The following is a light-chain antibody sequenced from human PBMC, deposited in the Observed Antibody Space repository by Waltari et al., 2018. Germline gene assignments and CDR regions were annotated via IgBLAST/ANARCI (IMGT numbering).Light chain of an antibody. CDR1: ALPKQS. CDR2: KES. V-gene: IGLV3-25*03. Sequence: SYELTQPPSVSVSPGQTARITCSGDALPKQSAYWYQQKPGQAPVLVIYKESEMPSGIPGRFSGSSSGTTVTLTISGVQAEDGADYYCQSADSSGTSYVFGTGTKVTVL. CDR3: QSADSSGTSYV. J-gene: IGLJ1*01.